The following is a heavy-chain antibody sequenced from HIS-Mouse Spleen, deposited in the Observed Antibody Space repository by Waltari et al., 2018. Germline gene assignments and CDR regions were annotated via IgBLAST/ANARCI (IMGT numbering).Heavy chain of an antibody. V-gene: IGHV3-30*18. Sequence: QVKLVESGGGVVQPGRSVRISCAASGSSSRSYGMHWARQAPGKGLEWVAVISHEGSNKYYADSVKGRFTISRDNSKNTLYLQMNSLRAEDTAVYYCAKDRGSQFDYWGQGTLVTVSS. CDR1: GSSSRSYG. D-gene: IGHD1-26*01. CDR2: ISHEGSNK. J-gene: IGHJ4*02. CDR3: AKDRGSQFDY.